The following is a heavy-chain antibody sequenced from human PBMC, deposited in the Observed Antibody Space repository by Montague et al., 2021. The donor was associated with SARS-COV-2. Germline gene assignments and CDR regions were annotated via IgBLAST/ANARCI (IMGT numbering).Heavy chain of an antibody. J-gene: IGHJ3*02. Sequence: SETLSLTCTGSSWSISGYYWSWIRQPPGNGQEWFGYIYYSGNTNYNPSLKSRVTISVDTSKNQFSLKLSSVTAADTAVYYCARGAGYSSSGYLAFEIWGQGTMVTVSS. D-gene: IGHD6-13*01. CDR2: IYYSGNT. CDR3: ARGAGYSSSGYLAFEI. CDR1: SWSISGYY. V-gene: IGHV4-59*01.